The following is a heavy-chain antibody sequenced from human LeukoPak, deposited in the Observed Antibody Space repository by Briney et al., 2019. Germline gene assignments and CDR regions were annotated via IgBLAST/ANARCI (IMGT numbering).Heavy chain of an antibody. V-gene: IGHV3-23*01. D-gene: IGHD3-10*01. J-gene: IGHJ4*02. CDR1: GFTFSTFA. CDR2: IFPSGGEI. Sequence: GGSLRLSCEASGFTFSTFAMIWVRQPPGKGLEWVSSIFPSGGEIHYADSVRGRFTISRDNSKSTLYLQMNSLRPEDTAVYYCARKDSGRYIMPFEYWGQGTLVTVSS. CDR3: ARKDSGRYIMPFEY.